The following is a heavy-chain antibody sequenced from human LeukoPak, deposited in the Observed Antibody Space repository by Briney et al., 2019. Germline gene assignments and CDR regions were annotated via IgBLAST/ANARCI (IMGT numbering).Heavy chain of an antibody. CDR3: AKDSDSHNILTGYNWFDP. V-gene: IGHV3-23*01. CDR2: ISGSGGRT. CDR1: GFTFTNYA. D-gene: IGHD3-9*01. Sequence: GGSLRLSCAASGFTFTNYAMSWVRQAPGKGLECVSAISGSGGRTYYADSVKGRFTISRDNSKNTLYLQMSTLRADDTAVYYCAKDSDSHNILTGYNWFDPWGQGTLVTVSS. J-gene: IGHJ5*02.